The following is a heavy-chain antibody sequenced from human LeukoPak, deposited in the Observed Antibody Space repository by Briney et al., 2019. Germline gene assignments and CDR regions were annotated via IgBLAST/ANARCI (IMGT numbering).Heavy chain of an antibody. CDR2: ISYDEMYQ. D-gene: IGHD3-10*01. CDR1: GFTFSSYN. V-gene: IGHV3-30*18. J-gene: IGHJ4*02. CDR3: AKDRDYYGSGSDY. Sequence: GGSLKLSCAGSGFTFSSYNMHWVRQAPGKGLEWVAGISYDEMYQYYGDSVKGRFTISRDNSQNTLFLQMNSLRAEDTAIYYCAKDRDYYGSGSDYWGQGTLVTVSS.